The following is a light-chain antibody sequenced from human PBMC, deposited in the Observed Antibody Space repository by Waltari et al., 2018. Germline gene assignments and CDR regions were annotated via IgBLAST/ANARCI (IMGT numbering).Light chain of an antibody. CDR2: RNN. Sequence: QSVLTQPPSASGTPGQRVTISCSGGSSNIGSNTVNWYQQLPGAAPRLLIYRNNQRPSGVSARFSGSKSGTSASLAISGLQSEDEADYYCAAWDDSLNGVVFGGGTKLTVL. J-gene: IGLJ2*01. V-gene: IGLV1-44*01. CDR1: SSNIGSNT. CDR3: AAWDDSLNGVV.